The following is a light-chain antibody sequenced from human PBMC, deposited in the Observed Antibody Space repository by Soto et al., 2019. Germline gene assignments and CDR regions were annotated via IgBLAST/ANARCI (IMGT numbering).Light chain of an antibody. CDR2: GAS. CDR3: QQYDSSVWT. J-gene: IGKJ1*01. Sequence: EIVLTQSPATLSLSPGERATLSCRASQSVSSYLAWYQQKPGQAPRLLIYGASSRATGIPDRFSGSGPGTDFTLTISRLEPEDFAVYYCQQYDSSVWTFGQGTKVDNK. CDR1: QSVSSY. V-gene: IGKV3-20*01.